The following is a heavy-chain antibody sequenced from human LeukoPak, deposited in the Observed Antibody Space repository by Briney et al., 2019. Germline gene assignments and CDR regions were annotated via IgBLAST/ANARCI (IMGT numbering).Heavy chain of an antibody. V-gene: IGHV4-59*01. Sequence: SETLSLTCTVSGGSTSSYYWSWIRQPPGKGLEWIGYMYYSGSTDYNPPLKSRVTISVDRSKNQFSLNLSSVTAADTAVYYCARGVYCGGDCFYIDSWGQGTLVTVSS. CDR1: GGSTSSYY. CDR3: ARGVYCGGDCFYIDS. J-gene: IGHJ4*02. D-gene: IGHD2-21*02. CDR2: MYYSGST.